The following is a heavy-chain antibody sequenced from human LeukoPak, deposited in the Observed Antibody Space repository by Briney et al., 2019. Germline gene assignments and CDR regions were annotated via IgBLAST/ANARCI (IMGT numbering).Heavy chain of an antibody. D-gene: IGHD6-19*01. CDR1: GYSFTSYW. CDR3: ARREGIAVAGPFDY. V-gene: IGHV5-51*01. J-gene: IGHJ4*02. CDR2: IYPGDSDT. Sequence: GESLQISCKGSGYSFTSYWIGWVRQLPGKGLEWMGIIYPGDSDTRYRPSFQGQVTISADKSISTAYLQWSSLKASGTAMYYCARREGIAVAGPFDYWGRGTLVTVSS.